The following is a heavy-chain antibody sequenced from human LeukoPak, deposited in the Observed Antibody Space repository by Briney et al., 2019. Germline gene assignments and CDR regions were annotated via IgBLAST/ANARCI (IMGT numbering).Heavy chain of an antibody. D-gene: IGHD4-17*01. CDR2: INPNSGGT. V-gene: IGHV1-2*02. Sequence: ASVRVSCKASGYTFTGYYMHWVRQAPGQGLEWMGWINPNSGGTNYAQKFQGRVTMTRDTSISTAYMELSRLRSDDTAVYYCARGFNYGDYGGAFDIWGQGTMVTVSS. J-gene: IGHJ3*02. CDR1: GYTFTGYY. CDR3: ARGFNYGDYGGAFDI.